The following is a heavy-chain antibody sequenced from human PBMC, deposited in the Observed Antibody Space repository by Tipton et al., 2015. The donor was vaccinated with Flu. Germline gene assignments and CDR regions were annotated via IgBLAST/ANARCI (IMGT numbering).Heavy chain of an antibody. V-gene: IGHV3-23*01. CDR3: ARGVWGSFDY. CDR2: INKNIGAT. Sequence: AVSGLTFSNYAMSWVRQAPGKGLEWVSFINKNIGATYYADSVKGRFTISRDNSKNTLYLQMNSLRAEDTAVYYCARGVWGSFDYWGHGTLVTVSS. D-gene: IGHD6-13*01. CDR1: GLTFSNYA. J-gene: IGHJ4*01.